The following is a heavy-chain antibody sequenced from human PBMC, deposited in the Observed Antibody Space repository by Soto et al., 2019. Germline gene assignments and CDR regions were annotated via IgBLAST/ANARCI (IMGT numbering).Heavy chain of an antibody. CDR3: AKSVYNWNDGFFDY. V-gene: IGHV3-30*18. CDR1: GFTFSTYG. D-gene: IGHD1-1*01. J-gene: IGHJ4*02. CDR2: ISYDGNNK. Sequence: PGGSLRLSCAASGFTFSTYGMHWVRQAPGKGLEWVAVISYDGNNKYYADSVKGRFTISRDSSENTLYLQMNSLRAEDTAVYYCAKSVYNWNDGFFDYWRQGTLVTVSS.